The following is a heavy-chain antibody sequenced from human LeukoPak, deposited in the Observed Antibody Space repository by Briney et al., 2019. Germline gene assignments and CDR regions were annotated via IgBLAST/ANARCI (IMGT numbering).Heavy chain of an antibody. Sequence: SETLSLTCAVYGGSFSGYYWSWIRQPPGKGLEWIGEINHSGSTNYNPSLKSRVTISVDTSKNQLSLKLTSVTAADTAVYYCARRREDWYFDLWGRGTLVTVSS. V-gene: IGHV4-34*01. CDR2: INHSGST. CDR1: GGSFSGYY. J-gene: IGHJ2*01. CDR3: ARRREDWYFDL.